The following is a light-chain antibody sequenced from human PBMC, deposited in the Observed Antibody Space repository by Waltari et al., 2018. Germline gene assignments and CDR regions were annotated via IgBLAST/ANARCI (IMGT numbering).Light chain of an antibody. Sequence: QSLLTQAPSASAPPGQRITMPCSGSNSNLGKKTVNWYQQLPGTAPKLLVYRNDQRPSEVPDRFSGSRSGTSASLAISGLQFDDEADYYCATWDDSLNGWVFGGGTRLTVL. CDR2: RND. V-gene: IGLV1-44*01. CDR1: NSNLGKKT. J-gene: IGLJ3*02. CDR3: ATWDDSLNGWV.